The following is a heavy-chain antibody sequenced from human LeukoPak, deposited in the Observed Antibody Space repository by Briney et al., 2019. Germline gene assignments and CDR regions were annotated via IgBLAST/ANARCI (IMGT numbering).Heavy chain of an antibody. J-gene: IGHJ4*02. D-gene: IGHD3-22*01. CDR2: ICYSGST. V-gene: IGHV4-39*01. Sequence: PSETLSLTCTVSGGSISSSSYYWGWIRQPPGKGLEWIGSICYSGSTYYNPSLKSRVTISVDTSKNQFSLKLSSVTAADTAVYYCARRPGGYYDSSGYFDYWGQGTLVTVSS. CDR3: ARRPGGYYDSSGYFDY. CDR1: GGSISSSSYY.